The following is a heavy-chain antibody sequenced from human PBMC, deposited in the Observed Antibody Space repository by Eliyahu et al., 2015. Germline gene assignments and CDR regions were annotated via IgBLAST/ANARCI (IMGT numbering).Heavy chain of an antibody. CDR2: IYSGGST. J-gene: IGHJ4*02. V-gene: IGHV3-53*01. CDR1: XFXVSXNY. D-gene: IGHD3-10*01. Sequence: EVQLVXSGGGLIQPGGSLRLSCAAXXFXVSXNYMXWVRQAPGKGLEWVSVIYSGGSTYYADSVKGRFTISRDNSKNTLYLQMNSLRAEGTAVYYCASPVRGAQYPPDYWGQGTLVTVSS. CDR3: ASPVRGAQYPPDY.